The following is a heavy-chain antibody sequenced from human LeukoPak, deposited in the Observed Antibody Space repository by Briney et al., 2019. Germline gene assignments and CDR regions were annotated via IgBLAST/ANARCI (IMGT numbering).Heavy chain of an antibody. D-gene: IGHD1-26*01. CDR2: ISAYNGNT. J-gene: IGHJ4*02. CDR1: GYTFTSYG. V-gene: IGHV1-18*01. CDR3: ARDGMATTVGATTYYFDY. Sequence: GASVKVSCKASGYTFTSYGISWVRQAPGQGLEWMGWISAYNGNTNYAQKLQGRVTMTTDTSTSTAYMELRSLRSDDTAVYYCARDGMATTVGATTYYFDYWGQGTLVTVSS.